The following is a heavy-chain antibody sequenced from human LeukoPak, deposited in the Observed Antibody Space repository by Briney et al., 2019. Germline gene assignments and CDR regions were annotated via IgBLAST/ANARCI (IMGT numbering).Heavy chain of an antibody. V-gene: IGHV3-21*01. CDR2: ISSTSTYI. J-gene: IGHJ4*02. D-gene: IGHD3-10*01. CDR1: RFTFVSYT. CDR3: ARDLLGELYFDF. Sequence: PGESLRLSCAASRFTFVSYTMNWFRQAPGKGLEWVSSISSTSTYIYYADSVKGRFTISRDNGGNSLYLQMNSLRAEDTAVYYCARDLLGELYFDFWGQGTLVTVSS.